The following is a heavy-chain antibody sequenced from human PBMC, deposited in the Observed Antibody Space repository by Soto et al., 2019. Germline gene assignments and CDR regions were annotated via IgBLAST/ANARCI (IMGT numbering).Heavy chain of an antibody. V-gene: IGHV4-4*07. CDR3: ARDVGHITMIILAYDAFDF. CDR2: IYTSGST. D-gene: IGHD3-22*01. J-gene: IGHJ3*01. Sequence: SETLSLTCTVSGGSISSYYWSWIRQPAGKGLEWIGRIYTSGSTNYNPSLKSRVTMSVDTSKHPLCLKLMCVTDADSAVYYCARDVGHITMIILAYDAFDFWGRGTMVTVSS. CDR1: GGSISSYY.